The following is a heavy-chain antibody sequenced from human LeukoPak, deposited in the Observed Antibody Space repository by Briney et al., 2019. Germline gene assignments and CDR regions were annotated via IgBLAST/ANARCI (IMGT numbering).Heavy chain of an antibody. D-gene: IGHD7-27*01. CDR3: AKAGNWGGYYYYLDV. Sequence: PSETLSLTCTVSGGSISGYYWSWIRQSPRKGLEWIGYIYYSGSTNYNPSLKSRVTISLDTSKNQFSLKLSSVTAADTAVYYCAKAGNWGGYYYYLDVWGKGATVTVSS. V-gene: IGHV4-59*01. CDR1: GGSISGYY. J-gene: IGHJ6*03. CDR2: IYYSGST.